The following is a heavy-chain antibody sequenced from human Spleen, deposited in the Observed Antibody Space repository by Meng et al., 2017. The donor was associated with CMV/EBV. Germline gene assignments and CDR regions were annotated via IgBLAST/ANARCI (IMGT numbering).Heavy chain of an antibody. CDR1: GFTFSDYY. CDR2: ISSSGSTI. J-gene: IGHJ4*02. V-gene: IGHV3-11*01. CDR3: AKGMAEYCTSRSCYPFDY. D-gene: IGHD2-2*01. Sequence: GGSLRLSCAASGFTFSDYYMSWIRQAPGKGLEWVSYISSSGSTIYYADSVKGRFTISRDNSKNTLYLQMNSLRVEDTAIYYCAKGMAEYCTSRSCYPFDYWGQGTLVTVSS.